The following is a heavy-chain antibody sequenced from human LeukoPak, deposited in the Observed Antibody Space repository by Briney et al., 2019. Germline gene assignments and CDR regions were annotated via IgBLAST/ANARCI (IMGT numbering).Heavy chain of an antibody. CDR3: AKLTSFFPSSSENEENWFDP. V-gene: IGHV3-23*01. CDR1: GFTFSSYA. J-gene: IGHJ5*02. CDR2: ISGSGGST. Sequence: GGSLRLSCAASGFTFSSYAMSWVRQAPGKGLEWVSAISGSGGSTYYADSVKGRFTISRDNSKNTLYLQMNSLRAEDTAVYYCAKLTSFFPSSSENEENWFDPWAREPWSPSPQ. D-gene: IGHD2-2*01.